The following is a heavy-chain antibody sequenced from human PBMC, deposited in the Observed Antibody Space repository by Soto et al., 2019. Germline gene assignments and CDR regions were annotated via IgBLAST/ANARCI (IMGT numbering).Heavy chain of an antibody. CDR2: ISGSGGST. Sequence: GGSLRLSCAASGFTFSSYAMSWVRQAPGKGLEWVSAISGSGGSTYYADSVKGRFTISRDNSKNTLYLQMNSLRAEDTAVYYCAKGSSSWYGLENHYYYGMDVWGQGTTVIVSS. CDR3: AKGSSSWYGLENHYYYGMDV. J-gene: IGHJ6*02. D-gene: IGHD6-13*01. V-gene: IGHV3-23*01. CDR1: GFTFSSYA.